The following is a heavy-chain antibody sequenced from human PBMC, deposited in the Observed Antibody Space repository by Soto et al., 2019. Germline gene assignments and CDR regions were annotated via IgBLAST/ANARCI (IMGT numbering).Heavy chain of an antibody. CDR1: GFTFSSYS. CDR3: ARELRRITMVRGASGGMDV. V-gene: IGHV3-21*01. Sequence: EVQLVESGGGLVKPGGSLRLSCAASGFTFSSYSMNWVRQAPGKGLEWVSSISSSSSYIYYADSVKGRFTISRDNAKNSLYLQMNSLRAEDTAVYYCARELRRITMVRGASGGMDVWGQGTTVTVSS. D-gene: IGHD3-10*01. J-gene: IGHJ6*02. CDR2: ISSSSSYI.